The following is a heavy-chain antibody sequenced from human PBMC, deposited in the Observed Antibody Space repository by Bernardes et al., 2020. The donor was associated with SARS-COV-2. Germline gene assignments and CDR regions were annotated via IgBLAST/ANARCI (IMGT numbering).Heavy chain of an antibody. CDR2: IYYSGNT. D-gene: IGHD6-19*01. CDR3: ARGDSSGWIDY. CDR1: GGSISSSSYY. V-gene: IGHV4-39*02. Sequence: SETLSLTCTVSGGSISSSSYYWGWIRQPPGKGLDWIGSIYYSGNTYYNPSLKSRVSIYVDMSKKHFSLRLSSVTAADAAVYYCARGDSSGWIDYWGQGTLVTVSS. J-gene: IGHJ4*02.